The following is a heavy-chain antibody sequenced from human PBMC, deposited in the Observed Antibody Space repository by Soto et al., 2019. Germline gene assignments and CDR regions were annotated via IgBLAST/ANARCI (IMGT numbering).Heavy chain of an antibody. CDR1: GDSVSSNSSA. D-gene: IGHD3-22*01. Sequence: SQTLSLTCAISGDSVSSNSSAWNCISQSPSRGLEWLGRTYYRSKSYNHYAVSVKSRITVNPDTSKNQFSLQLNSVTPEDTAVYYCARSGPGGYIDYWGQGTLVTVS. V-gene: IGHV6-1*01. J-gene: IGHJ4*02. CDR3: ARSGPGGYIDY. CDR2: TYYRSKSYN.